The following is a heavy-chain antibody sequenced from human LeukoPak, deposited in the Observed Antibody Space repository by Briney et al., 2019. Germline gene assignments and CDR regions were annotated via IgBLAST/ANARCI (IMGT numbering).Heavy chain of an antibody. J-gene: IGHJ4*02. V-gene: IGHV4-59*01. D-gene: IGHD6-19*01. CDR3: ARVKRGQWLLDY. CDR1: GGSISSYY. Sequence: NPSETLSLTCTVSGGSISSYYWSWIRQPPGKGLEWIGYIYYSGSTNYNPSLKSRVTISVDTSKNQFSLKLSSVTAADTAVYYCARVKRGQWLLDYWGQGTLVTVSS. CDR2: IYYSGST.